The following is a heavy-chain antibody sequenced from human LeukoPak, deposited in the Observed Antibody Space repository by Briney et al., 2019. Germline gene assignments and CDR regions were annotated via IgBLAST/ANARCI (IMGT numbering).Heavy chain of an antibody. CDR3: ARGGISSSTRGLYYYYYYYMDV. D-gene: IGHD2-2*01. V-gene: IGHV3-20*04. Sequence: RGSLRLSCAASGFTFDDYGMSWVRQAPGKGLEWVSGINWNGGSTGYADSVKGRFTISRDNAKNSLYLQMNSLRAEDTALYYCARGGISSSTRGLYYYYYYYMDVWGKGTTVTVSS. J-gene: IGHJ6*03. CDR1: GFTFDDYG. CDR2: INWNGGST.